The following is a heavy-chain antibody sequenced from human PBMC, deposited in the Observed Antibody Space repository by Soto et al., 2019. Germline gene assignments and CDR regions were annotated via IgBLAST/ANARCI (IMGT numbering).Heavy chain of an antibody. Sequence: QVQLVESGGGVVQPGRSLRLSCAASGFTFSSYAMHWVRQAPGKGLEWVAVISYDGSNKYYADSVKGRFTISRDNSKNTLYLQMNRLRAEDTAVYYCARDGRGDGYTGAFDYWGQGTLVTVSS. CDR3: ARDGRGDGYTGAFDY. V-gene: IGHV3-30-3*01. CDR1: GFTFSSYA. CDR2: ISYDGSNK. J-gene: IGHJ4*02. D-gene: IGHD3-10*01.